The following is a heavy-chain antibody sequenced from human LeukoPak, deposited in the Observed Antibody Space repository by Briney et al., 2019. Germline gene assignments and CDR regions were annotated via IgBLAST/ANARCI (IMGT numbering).Heavy chain of an antibody. CDR2: IVPIFGTA. CDR1: GYTFTSYA. Sequence: SVKVSCKASGYTFTSYAMNWVRQAPGKGLEWMGGIVPIFGTANYAQKFQGRVTITADESTSTAYMELSSLRSEDTAVYYCARVWDSSGWHGGGIMDVWGKGTTVTISS. CDR3: ARVWDSSGWHGGGIMDV. V-gene: IGHV1-69*13. J-gene: IGHJ6*03. D-gene: IGHD6-19*01.